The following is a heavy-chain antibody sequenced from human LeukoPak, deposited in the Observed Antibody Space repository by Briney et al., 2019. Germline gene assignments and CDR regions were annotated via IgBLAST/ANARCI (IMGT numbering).Heavy chain of an antibody. CDR1: GFTFNSYS. CDR3: ARAAIASGSYYFPNWFDP. CDR2: ISSSSSSI. D-gene: IGHD1-26*01. J-gene: IGHJ5*02. Sequence: GGSLRLSCAASGFTFNSYSMNWVRQAPGKGLEWVSSISSSSSSIYYADSVKGRFTISRDNAKNSLYLQMNSLRAEDTALYYCARAAIASGSYYFPNWFDPWGQGTLVTVSS. V-gene: IGHV3-21*04.